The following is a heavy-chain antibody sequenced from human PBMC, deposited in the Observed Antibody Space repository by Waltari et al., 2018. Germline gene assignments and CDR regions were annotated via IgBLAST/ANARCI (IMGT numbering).Heavy chain of an antibody. V-gene: IGHV1-8*01. J-gene: IGHJ4*02. D-gene: IGHD3-10*01. CDR1: E. Sequence: EINWVRQAAGQGLEWMGWMNPTSGNTGYAQKFQGRVTMTRHTSISTAYMELSSLRSEDTAVYYCARGYYGSGSCDYWGQGTLVTVSS. CDR2: MNPTSGNT. CDR3: ARGYYGSGSCDY.